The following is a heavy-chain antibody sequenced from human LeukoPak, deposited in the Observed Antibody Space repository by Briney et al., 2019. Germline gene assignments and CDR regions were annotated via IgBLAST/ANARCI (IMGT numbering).Heavy chain of an antibody. J-gene: IGHJ4*02. CDR1: GFTFSSYA. CDR2: ISGSGGST. Sequence: GGSLRLSCAASGFTFSSYAMSWVRQAPGKGLEWVSAISGSGGSTYYADSVKGRSTISRGNSKNTLYLQMNSLRAEDTAVYYCAKVPDGDYFFDYWGQGTLVTVSS. CDR3: AKVPDGDYFFDY. V-gene: IGHV3-23*01. D-gene: IGHD4-17*01.